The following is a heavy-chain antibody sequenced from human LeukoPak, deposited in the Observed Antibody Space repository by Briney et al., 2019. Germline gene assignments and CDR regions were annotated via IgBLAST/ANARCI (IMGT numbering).Heavy chain of an antibody. CDR3: AKGDGYDTYYYYYYCMDV. D-gene: IGHD5-12*01. V-gene: IGHV3-30*02. Sequence: PGGSLRLSCAASGFTFSSYGMHWVRQAPGKGLEWVAFIRYDGSNKYYADSVKGRFTISRDNSKNTLYLQMNSLRAEDTAVYYCAKGDGYDTYYYYYYCMDVWGKGTTVTVSS. J-gene: IGHJ6*03. CDR1: GFTFSSYG. CDR2: IRYDGSNK.